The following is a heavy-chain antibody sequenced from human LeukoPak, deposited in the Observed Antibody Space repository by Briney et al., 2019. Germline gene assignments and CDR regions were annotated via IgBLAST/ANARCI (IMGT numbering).Heavy chain of an antibody. CDR2: IKQDGSEK. D-gene: IGHD6-19*01. CDR1: GFTFSSYW. V-gene: IGHV3-7*01. J-gene: IGHJ4*02. Sequence: GGSLRLSCAASGFTFSSYWMSWVRQAPGKGLEWVANIKQDGSEKYYVDSVKGRFTISRDNAKNSLYLQMNSLRAEDTAVCYCARDGRYSSGWYSDYWGQGTLVTVSS. CDR3: ARDGRYSSGWYSDY.